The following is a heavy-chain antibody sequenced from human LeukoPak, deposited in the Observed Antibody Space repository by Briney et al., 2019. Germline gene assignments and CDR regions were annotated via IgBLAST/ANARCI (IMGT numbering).Heavy chain of an antibody. J-gene: IGHJ4*02. D-gene: IGHD6-13*01. V-gene: IGHV7-4-1*02. Sequence: ASVKVSCKASGYTFTSYAMNWVRQAPGQGLEWMGWISTNTGNPTYAQGFTGRFVFSLDTSVSTAYLQISSLKAEDTAVYYCARRTGIAAAAIFDYWGQGTLVTVSS. CDR1: GYTFTSYA. CDR2: ISTNTGNP. CDR3: ARRTGIAAAAIFDY.